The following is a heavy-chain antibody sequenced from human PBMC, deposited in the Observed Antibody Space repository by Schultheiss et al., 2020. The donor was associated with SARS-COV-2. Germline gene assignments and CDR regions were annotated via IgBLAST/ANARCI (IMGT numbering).Heavy chain of an antibody. CDR3: ARVGSHYDFWSGYYFLDY. D-gene: IGHD3-3*01. CDR1: GFTFSSYA. CDR2: IYSGGST. J-gene: IGHJ4*02. V-gene: IGHV3-66*01. Sequence: GESLKISCAASGFTFSSYAMHLVRQAPGKGLEWVSVIYSGGSTYYADSVKGRFTISRDNSKNTLYLQMNSLRAEDTAVYYCARVGSHYDFWSGYYFLDYWGQGTLVTVSS.